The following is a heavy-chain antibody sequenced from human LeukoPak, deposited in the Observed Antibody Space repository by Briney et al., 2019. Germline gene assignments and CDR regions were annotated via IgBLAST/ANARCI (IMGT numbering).Heavy chain of an antibody. J-gene: IGHJ3*02. V-gene: IGHV4-34*01. D-gene: IGHD3-22*01. CDR1: GGSFSGYY. CDR2: INHSGST. CDR3: ARTCARITMIVVAPPHAFDI. Sequence: MASETLSLTCAVYGGSFSGYYWSWIRQPPGKGLEWIGEINHSGSTNYNPSLKSRVTISVDTSKNQFSLKLSSVTAADTAVYYCARTCARITMIVVAPPHAFDIWGQGTMVTVSS.